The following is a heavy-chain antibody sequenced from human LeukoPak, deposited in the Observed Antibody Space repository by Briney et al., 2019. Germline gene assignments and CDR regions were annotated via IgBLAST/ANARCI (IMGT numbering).Heavy chain of an antibody. CDR2: IYYSGST. D-gene: IGHD2-2*01. CDR1: GGSISSSSYY. V-gene: IGHV4-39*07. CDR3: ARKKYCSSTSCYVDY. Sequence: TSETLSLTCTVSGGSISSSSYYWGWIRQPPGKGLEWIGSIYYSGSTYYNPSLKSRVTISVDTSKNQFSLKLSPVTAADTAVYYCARKKYCSSTSCYVDYWGQGTLVTVSS. J-gene: IGHJ4*02.